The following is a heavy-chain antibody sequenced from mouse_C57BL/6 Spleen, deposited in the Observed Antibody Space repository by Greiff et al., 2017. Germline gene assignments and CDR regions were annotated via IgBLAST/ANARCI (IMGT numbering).Heavy chain of an antibody. CDR1: GYTFTDYY. J-gene: IGHJ4*01. CDR3: ARIEFYYGYDGYAMDY. Sequence: VQLQQSGPELVKPGASVKISCKASGYTFTDYYINWVKQRPGQGLEWIGWIYPGSGNTKYNEKFKGKATLTVDTSSSTAYMQLSSLTSEDSAVYFCARIEFYYGYDGYAMDYWGQGTSVTVSS. CDR2: IYPGSGNT. D-gene: IGHD2-2*01. V-gene: IGHV1-84*01.